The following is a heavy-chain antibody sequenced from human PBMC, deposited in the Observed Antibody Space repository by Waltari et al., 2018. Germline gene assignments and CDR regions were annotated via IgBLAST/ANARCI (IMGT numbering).Heavy chain of an antibody. CDR3: AKDRSGIFGVVIKYFDY. CDR2: ISGSGGST. D-gene: IGHD3-3*01. V-gene: IGHV3-23*01. J-gene: IGHJ4*02. Sequence: EVQLLESGGGLVQPGGSLRLSCAASGFTFSSYAMSWVRQAPGKGLEWVSAISGSGGSTYYADSVKGRFTIYRDNSKNTLYLQMNSRRAEETAVYYCAKDRSGIFGVVIKYFDYWGQGTLVTVSS. CDR1: GFTFSSYA.